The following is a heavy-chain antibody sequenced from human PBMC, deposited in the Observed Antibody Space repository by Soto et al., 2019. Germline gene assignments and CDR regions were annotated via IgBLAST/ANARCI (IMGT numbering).Heavy chain of an antibody. V-gene: IGHV3-33*01. CDR2: IWYDGSNK. J-gene: IGHJ4*02. D-gene: IGHD1-26*01. Sequence: QVQLVESGGGVVQPGRSLRLSCAASGFTFSSYGMHWVRQAPGKGLEWVAVIWYDGSNKYYADSVKGRFTISRDNSKNTLYLQMNSLRAEDTAVYYCARDHRDGSYYFDYWGQGTLVTVSS. CDR1: GFTFSSYG. CDR3: ARDHRDGSYYFDY.